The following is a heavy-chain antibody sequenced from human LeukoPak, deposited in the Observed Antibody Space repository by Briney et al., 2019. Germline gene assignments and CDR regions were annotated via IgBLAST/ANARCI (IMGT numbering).Heavy chain of an antibody. D-gene: IGHD2-15*01. CDR1: GGSISSYY. J-gene: IGHJ5*02. V-gene: IGHV4-4*07. CDR2: IYTSGST. Sequence: SETLSLTCTVSGGSISSYYWSWIRQPAGKGLEWIGRIYTSGSTNYNPSLKSRVAMSVDTSKNQFSLKLSSVTAADTAVYYCAREQIIVVVVAALRYNWFDPWGQGTLVTVSS. CDR3: AREQIIVVVVAALRYNWFDP.